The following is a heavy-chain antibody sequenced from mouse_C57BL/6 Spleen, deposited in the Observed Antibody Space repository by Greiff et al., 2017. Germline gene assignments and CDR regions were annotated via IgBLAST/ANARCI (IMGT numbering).Heavy chain of an antibody. Sequence: EVKVEESGEGLVKPGGSLKLSCAASGFTFSSYAMSWVRQTPEKRLEWVAYISSGGDYIYYADTVKGRFTISRDNARNTLYLQMSSLKSEDTAMYYCTRDEKYYFDYWGQGTTLTVSS. J-gene: IGHJ2*01. V-gene: IGHV5-9-1*02. CDR2: ISSGGDYI. CDR3: TRDEKYYFDY. CDR1: GFTFSSYA.